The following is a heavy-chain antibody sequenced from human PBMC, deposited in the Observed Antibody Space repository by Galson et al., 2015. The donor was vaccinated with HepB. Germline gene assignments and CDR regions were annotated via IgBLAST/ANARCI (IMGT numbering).Heavy chain of an antibody. D-gene: IGHD5-18*01. Sequence: SVKVSCKASGYTFTSYGISWVRQAPGQGLEWMGWISAYNGNSNFAQKLQGRVTMTTDTSTSTAYMELRSLRSDDTAVYYCARVPPYGYPFDYWGQGTLVTVSS. J-gene: IGHJ4*02. V-gene: IGHV1-18*04. CDR3: ARVPPYGYPFDY. CDR1: GYTFTSYG. CDR2: ISAYNGNS.